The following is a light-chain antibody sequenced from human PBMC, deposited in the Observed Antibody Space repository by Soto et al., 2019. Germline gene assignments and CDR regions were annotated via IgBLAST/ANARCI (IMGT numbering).Light chain of an antibody. V-gene: IGKV1-5*01. J-gene: IGKJ2*01. CDR3: QQYNSYPYT. Sequence: DIQMTQSPSTLSASVGDRVTITCRASQSISSWLAWYQQKPGKAPKLLTYDAASLEGGVPSRFSGSGSGTEFTLTISSLQPDDFATYYCQQYNSYPYTFGQGTKLEIK. CDR1: QSISSW. CDR2: DAA.